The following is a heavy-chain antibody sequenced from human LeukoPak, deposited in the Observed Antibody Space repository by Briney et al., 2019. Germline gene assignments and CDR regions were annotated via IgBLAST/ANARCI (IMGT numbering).Heavy chain of an antibody. D-gene: IGHD6-19*01. Sequence: ASVKVSCKASGYTFTSYDINWVRQATGQGLEWMGWMNPNSGNTGYAQKFQGRVTMTRNTSISTAYMELSSLRSEDTAVYYCARCPLGSGWYSLRAYYYYYGMDVWGQGTTVTVSS. CDR2: MNPNSGNT. CDR3: ARCPLGSGWYSLRAYYYYYGMDV. J-gene: IGHJ6*02. V-gene: IGHV1-8*01. CDR1: GYTFTSYD.